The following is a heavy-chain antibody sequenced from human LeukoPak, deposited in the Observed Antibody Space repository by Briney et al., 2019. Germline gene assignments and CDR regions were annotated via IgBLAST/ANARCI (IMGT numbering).Heavy chain of an antibody. D-gene: IGHD2-2*01. CDR1: GFTFSSYA. V-gene: IGHV3-23*01. CDR3: AKDPGVVPAHYFDY. J-gene: IGHJ4*02. CDR2: ISGSGGST. Sequence: PGGSLRLSCAASGFTFSSYAMSWVRQAPGKGLEWVSAISGSGGSTYYADSVKGRFTISRDNSKNTLCLQMNSLRADDTAVYYCAKDPGVVPAHYFDYWGQGILVTVSS.